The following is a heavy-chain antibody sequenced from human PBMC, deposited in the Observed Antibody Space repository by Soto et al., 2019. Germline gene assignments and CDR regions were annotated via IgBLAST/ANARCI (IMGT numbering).Heavy chain of an antibody. Sequence: RESLKISCKASGYSFTTYWIGWVHQMPGKGLEWMGIIYPGDSDTRYSPSFQGQVTISADKSISTAYLQWSSLKASDTAMYYCAGQVYDSSGYQRLGFDPWGQGTLVTVSS. V-gene: IGHV5-51*07. J-gene: IGHJ5*02. CDR1: GYSFTTYW. CDR2: IYPGDSDT. CDR3: AGQVYDSSGYQRLGFDP. D-gene: IGHD3-22*01.